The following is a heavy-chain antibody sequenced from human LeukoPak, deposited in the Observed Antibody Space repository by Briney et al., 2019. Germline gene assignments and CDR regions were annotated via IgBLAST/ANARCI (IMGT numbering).Heavy chain of an antibody. CDR3: AKSRRAYCSGGSCFGLWDY. Sequence: PGGSLRLSCAASGFTFSTYWMHWVRQAPGRGVVWVSRISSDESSTTYADSVKGRFTISRDNAKNTLFLQMNSLRAEDTAVYYCAKSRRAYCSGGSCFGLWDYWGQGTLVTVSS. J-gene: IGHJ4*02. CDR2: ISSDESST. V-gene: IGHV3-74*01. CDR1: GFTFSTYW. D-gene: IGHD2-15*01.